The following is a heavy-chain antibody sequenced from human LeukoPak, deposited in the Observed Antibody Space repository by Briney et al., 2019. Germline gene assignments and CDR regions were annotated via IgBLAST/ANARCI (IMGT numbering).Heavy chain of an antibody. D-gene: IGHD3-22*01. J-gene: IGHJ4*02. V-gene: IGHV1-18*01. Sequence: ASVKVSCKTSGYSENFYGITWVRQVAGQGLEWMGWISAQHGQTEYAPNSQDRVTMTTDTYTNTAYMELRSLRSDDTAVYYCARERTRGYDSSGSDYWGQGTLVTVSS. CDR1: GYSENFYG. CDR3: ARERTRGYDSSGSDY. CDR2: ISAQHGQT.